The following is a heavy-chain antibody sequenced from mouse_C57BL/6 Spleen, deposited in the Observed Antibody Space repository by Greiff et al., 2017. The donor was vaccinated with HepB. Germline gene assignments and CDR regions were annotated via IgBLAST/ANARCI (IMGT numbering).Heavy chain of an antibody. D-gene: IGHD2-4*01. J-gene: IGHJ1*03. V-gene: IGHV5-15*01. CDR2: ISNLAYSI. Sequence: DVKLVESGGGLVQPGGSLKLSCAASGFTFSDYGMAWVRQAPRKGPEWVAFISNLAYSIYYADTVTGRFTISRENAKNTLYLEMSSLRSEDTAMYYCARGDYDSWYFDVWGTGTTVTVSS. CDR3: ARGDYDSWYFDV. CDR1: GFTFSDYG.